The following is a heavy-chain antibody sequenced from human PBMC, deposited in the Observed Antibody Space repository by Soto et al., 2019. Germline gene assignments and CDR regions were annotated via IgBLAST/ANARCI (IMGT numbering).Heavy chain of an antibody. CDR2: INPNSGGT. J-gene: IGHJ3*02. CDR3: ARLSNKAMGRAFDI. V-gene: IGHV1-2*04. D-gene: IGHD5-18*01. CDR1: GYTFTGYY. Sequence: ASVKVSCKASGYTFTGYYMHWVRQAPGQGLEWMGWINPNSGGTNYAQKFQGWVTMTRDTSISTAYMELSRLRSDDTAVYYCARLSNKAMGRAFDIWGQGTMVTVSS.